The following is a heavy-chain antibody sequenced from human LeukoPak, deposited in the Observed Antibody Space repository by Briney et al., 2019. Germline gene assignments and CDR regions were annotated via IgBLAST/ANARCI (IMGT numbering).Heavy chain of an antibody. D-gene: IGHD1-26*01. CDR2: FSGSSSYI. CDR3: ARDEGWELPPPHSRPTSPYY. CDR1: GFTFSSYS. V-gene: IGHV3-21*04. J-gene: IGHJ4*02. Sequence: PGGSLRLSCAASGFTFSSYSMNWVRQAPGKGLWWVSSFSGSSSYIYYADSVKGRFTISRDNAKNSLYLQMNSLRAEDTAVYYCARDEGWELPPPHSRPTSPYYWGQGTLVTVSS.